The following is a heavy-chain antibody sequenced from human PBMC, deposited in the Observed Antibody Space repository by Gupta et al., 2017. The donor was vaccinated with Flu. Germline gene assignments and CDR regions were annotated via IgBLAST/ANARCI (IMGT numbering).Heavy chain of an antibody. V-gene: IGHV3-21*01. CDR1: GFTFSSYS. D-gene: IGHD2-2*01. CDR3: ARGFVVVPAANDY. Sequence: EVQLVESGGGLVKPGGSLRLSCAASGFTFSSYSMNWVRQAPGKGLEWVSSISSSSSYIYYADSVKGRFTISRDNAKNSLYLQMNSLRAEDTAVYYCARGFVVVPAANDYWGQGTLVTVSS. CDR2: ISSSSSYI. J-gene: IGHJ4*02.